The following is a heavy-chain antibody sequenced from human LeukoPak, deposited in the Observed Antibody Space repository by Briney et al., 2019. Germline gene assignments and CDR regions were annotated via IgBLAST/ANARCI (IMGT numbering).Heavy chain of an antibody. CDR2: INPNSGGT. Sequence: ASVKVSCKASGYPFTGYYMHWVRQAPGQGLEWMGRINPNSGGTNYAQKFQGRVTMTRDTSISTAYMELSRLRSDDTVVYYCARVVGTTLRFDCWGQGTLVTVSS. D-gene: IGHD1-26*01. CDR1: GYPFTGYY. CDR3: ARVVGTTLRFDC. J-gene: IGHJ4*02. V-gene: IGHV1-2*05.